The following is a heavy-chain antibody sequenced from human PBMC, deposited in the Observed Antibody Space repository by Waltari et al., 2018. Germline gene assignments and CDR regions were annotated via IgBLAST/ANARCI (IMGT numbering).Heavy chain of an antibody. D-gene: IGHD3-22*01. Sequence: QVQLVQSGAEVKKPGASVKVSCKASGYTFTGYYFHWVRQAPGQGLEWMGQINPNTGDTTDAQEFQGRVTMTRDTSISTAYMELTSLRSEDTAVYYCARDWGYYSDTSGYPSNWFGPWGQGTLVTVSS. CDR2: INPNTGDT. CDR3: ARDWGYYSDTSGYPSNWFGP. J-gene: IGHJ5*02. CDR1: GYTFTGYY. V-gene: IGHV1-2*06.